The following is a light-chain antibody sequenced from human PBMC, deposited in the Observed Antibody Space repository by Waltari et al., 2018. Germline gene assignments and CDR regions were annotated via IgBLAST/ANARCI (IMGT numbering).Light chain of an antibody. J-gene: IGLJ3*02. CDR3: SSYTSSSTWV. V-gene: IGLV2-14*01. Sequence: QSALTQPASVSGSPGQSITISCTGTSSDVGGYHYVSWYQQHPGKAPKLMSYDVSKRPSGVSNRFSGSKSGNTASLTISGLQAEDEADYYCSSYTSSSTWVFGGGTKLTVL. CDR2: DVS. CDR1: SSDVGGYHY.